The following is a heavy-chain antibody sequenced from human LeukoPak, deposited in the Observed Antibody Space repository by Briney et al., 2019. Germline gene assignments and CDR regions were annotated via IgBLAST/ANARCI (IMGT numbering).Heavy chain of an antibody. J-gene: IGHJ6*03. Sequence: SETLCLTCAVYGGSFSGYYWSWVRQPPGKGLEWGGEINHSGSTNYNPSLKSRVTISVDTSKNQFSLKLSSVTAADTAAYYCARGVGGVVVPAAIYGLGDSYYYYMDVWGKGTTVTVSS. V-gene: IGHV4-34*01. CDR2: INHSGST. CDR1: GGSFSGYY. D-gene: IGHD2-2*01. CDR3: ARGVGGVVVPAAIYGLGDSYYYYMDV.